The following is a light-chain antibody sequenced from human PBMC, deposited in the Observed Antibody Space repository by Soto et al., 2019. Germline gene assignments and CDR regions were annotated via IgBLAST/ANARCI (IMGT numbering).Light chain of an antibody. CDR3: QQRFNWQVT. CDR1: QSVGSS. V-gene: IGKV3-11*01. J-gene: IGKJ5*01. CDR2: DAS. Sequence: EIMMTQSPATLSFSPGEKATLSCRVSQSVGSSLAWYQQKPGQAPRLLIYDASNRAAGIPARFSGSGSGTDFTLTISSLEPEDFAVYYCQQRFNWQVTFGQGTRLEIK.